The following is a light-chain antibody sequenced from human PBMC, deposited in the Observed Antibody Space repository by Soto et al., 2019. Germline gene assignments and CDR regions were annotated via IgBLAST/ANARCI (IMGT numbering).Light chain of an antibody. Sequence: EIVLTQSPATLSLSPGEGATLSCRASQSISMYLVWYQQKPGKAPRLLIYGASSRATGIPDRFSGSGSGTDFTLTISRLEPEDFAVYYCQQYVSSPLTFGGGTKVDIK. J-gene: IGKJ4*01. CDR1: QSISMY. V-gene: IGKV3-20*01. CDR3: QQYVSSPLT. CDR2: GAS.